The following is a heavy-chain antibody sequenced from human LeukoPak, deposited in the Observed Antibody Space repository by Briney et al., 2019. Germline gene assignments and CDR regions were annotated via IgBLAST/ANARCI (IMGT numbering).Heavy chain of an antibody. J-gene: IGHJ6*03. CDR3: ARGSSTSLPYYYYMDV. Sequence: SVTVSCKASGGTFSSYAISWLRQAPGHGLEWTGGIFPIFGTANYAQKFQGRVTITTDESTSTAYMELSSLRSEDTAVYYCARGSSTSLPYYYYMDVWGKGTTVTVSS. CDR2: IFPIFGTA. CDR1: GGTFSSYA. V-gene: IGHV1-69*05. D-gene: IGHD2-2*01.